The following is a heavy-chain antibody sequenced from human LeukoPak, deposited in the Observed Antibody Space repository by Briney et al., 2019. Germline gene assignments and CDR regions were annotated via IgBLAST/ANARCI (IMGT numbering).Heavy chain of an antibody. CDR3: ARGHPVLRYFDWSPGGDY. Sequence: SETLSLTCGVYGGSFSGYYWSWIRQPPGKGLEWIGEINHSGSTNYNPSLKSRVTISVDTSKNPFSLKLSSVTAADTAVYYCARGHPVLRYFDWSPGGDYWGQGTLVTVSS. CDR1: GGSFSGYY. V-gene: IGHV4-34*01. D-gene: IGHD3-9*01. J-gene: IGHJ4*02. CDR2: INHSGST.